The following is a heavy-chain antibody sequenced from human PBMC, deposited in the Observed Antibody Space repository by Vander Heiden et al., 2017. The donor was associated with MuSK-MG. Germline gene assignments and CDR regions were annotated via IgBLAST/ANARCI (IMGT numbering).Heavy chain of an antibody. D-gene: IGHD3-22*01. CDR2: ITGSGGST. CDR1: GFTFSCYA. CDR3: AKDRVRDLSGYYYSDY. Sequence: EVQLLESGGGLVQPGGSLTVSCAASGFTFSCYAISLARQAPGKGLEWVSAITGSGGSTYYADSVKGRFTISRDNSKNTLYLQMNSLRAGDTAVYYCAKDRVRDLSGYYYSDYWGQGTLVTVSS. J-gene: IGHJ4*02. V-gene: IGHV3-23*01.